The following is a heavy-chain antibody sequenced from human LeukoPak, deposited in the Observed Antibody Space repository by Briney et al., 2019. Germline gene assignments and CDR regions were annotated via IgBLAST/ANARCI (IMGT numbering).Heavy chain of an antibody. V-gene: IGHV1-18*04. Sequence: ASVKVSCKASGYTFTSYGISWVRQAPGQGLEWMGWISAYNGNTNYAQKLQGRVIMTTDTSTSTAYMELRSLRSDDTAVYYCARDWGYYGSGSYYVLGFWGQGTLVTVSS. CDR1: GYTFTSYG. D-gene: IGHD3-10*01. CDR3: ARDWGYYGSGSYYVLGF. CDR2: ISAYNGNT. J-gene: IGHJ4*02.